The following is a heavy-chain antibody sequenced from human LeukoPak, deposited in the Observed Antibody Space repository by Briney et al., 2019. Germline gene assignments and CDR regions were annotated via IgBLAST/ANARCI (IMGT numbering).Heavy chain of an antibody. CDR2: ISAYNGNT. J-gene: IGHJ6*02. D-gene: IGHD3-22*01. CDR3: AREHDNKVRYFDGMDV. V-gene: IGHV1-18*01. Sequence: ASVKVSCKASGYTFTSYGISWVRQAPGQGLEWMGWISAYNGNTNYAQKFQGRLTMTTDTSTSTAYMDLWSLRSDDTAVYYCAREHDNKVRYFDGMDVWGQGTTVTVSS. CDR1: GYTFTSYG.